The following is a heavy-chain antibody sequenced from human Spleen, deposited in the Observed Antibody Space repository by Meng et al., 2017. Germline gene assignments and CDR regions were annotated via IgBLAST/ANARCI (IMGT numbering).Heavy chain of an antibody. CDR1: GYTFTSYS. Sequence: QVQVVQSGAEVKKPGASVKVSCKASGYTFTSYSFSWLRQAPGQGLEWMGWMNPNSGNTGYAQKFQGRVTMTRNTSISTAYMELSSLRSEDTAVYYCARGPFGYGYFQHWGQGTLVTVSS. J-gene: IGHJ1*01. V-gene: IGHV1-8*01. D-gene: IGHD5-12*01. CDR3: ARGPFGYGYFQH. CDR2: MNPNSGNT.